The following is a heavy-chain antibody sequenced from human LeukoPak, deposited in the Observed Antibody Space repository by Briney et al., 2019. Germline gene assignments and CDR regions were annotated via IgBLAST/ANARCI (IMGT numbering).Heavy chain of an antibody. CDR3: ARLTGWNPRFDY. CDR2: IYHSGST. D-gene: IGHD7-27*01. CDR1: GYSISSGYY. Sequence: PSETLSLTCTVSGYSISSGYYWGWIRQPPGKGLEWIGSIYHSGSTYYSPSLKSRVTISVDTSKNQFSLKLSSVTAADTAVYYCARLTGWNPRFDYWGQGTLVTVSS. J-gene: IGHJ4*02. V-gene: IGHV4-38-2*02.